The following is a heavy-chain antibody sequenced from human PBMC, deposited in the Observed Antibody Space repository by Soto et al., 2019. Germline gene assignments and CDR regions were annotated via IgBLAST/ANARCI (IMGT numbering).Heavy chain of an antibody. CDR2: IYYSGSN. V-gene: IGHV4-61*01. CDR1: GGSVSSGSYY. D-gene: IGHD2-2*02. CDR3: AREPGYCSSTSCYTGDAFDI. Sequence: LSVTCTVSGGSVSSGSYYWSWIRQPPGKGLEWIGYIYYSGSNNYNPSLKSRVTISVGTSKNQFSLKLSSVTAADTAVYYCAREPGYCSSTSCYTGDAFDIWGQGTMVTVSS. J-gene: IGHJ3*02.